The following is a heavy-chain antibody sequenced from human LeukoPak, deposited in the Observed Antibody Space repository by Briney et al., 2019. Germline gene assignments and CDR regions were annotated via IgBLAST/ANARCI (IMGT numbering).Heavy chain of an antibody. D-gene: IGHD3-9*01. V-gene: IGHV3-23*01. Sequence: GGSLRLSCAASGFIFTSYAMNWVRQAPGKGLEWVSALSGSGANTYYADSVKGRFTISRDNSKNTLYLQMNSLRAEDTAVYYCARGRRDDILTGYYLMIWGQGTMVTVSS. CDR1: GFIFTSYA. CDR3: ARGRRDDILTGYYLMI. J-gene: IGHJ3*02. CDR2: LSGSGANT.